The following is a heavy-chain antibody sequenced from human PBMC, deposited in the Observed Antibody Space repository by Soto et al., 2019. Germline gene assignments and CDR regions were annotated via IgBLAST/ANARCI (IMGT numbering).Heavy chain of an antibody. CDR2: ISNDGNKK. CDR3: GKDTLDCSGGDCPLYYYYGMDV. J-gene: IGHJ6*02. Sequence: QVQLVESGGGVVQPGRSLKLSCATSGFSFRSYGMHWFRQAPGKGLEWLAVISNDGNKKFFADSMKGRLTLSRDNARNTVYLQLNHLRAEDTAVYFCGKDTLDCSGGDCPLYYYYGMDVWGQGTTVAVSS. V-gene: IGHV3-30*18. CDR1: GFSFRSYG. D-gene: IGHD2-21*02.